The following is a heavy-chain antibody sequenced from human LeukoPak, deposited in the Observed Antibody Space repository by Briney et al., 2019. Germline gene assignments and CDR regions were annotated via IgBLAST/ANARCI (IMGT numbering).Heavy chain of an antibody. Sequence: GGSLRLSCAASGFTFSSYWMSWVRQAPGKGLEWVANIKEDGNEKYYVDSARGRFTISRDNAKNSLYLYMNSLRAEDTAVYYCATSYDILIGYFGSWGQGTLVTVSS. CDR1: GFTFSSYW. J-gene: IGHJ4*02. CDR3: ATSYDILIGYFGS. D-gene: IGHD3-9*01. V-gene: IGHV3-7*01. CDR2: IKEDGNEK.